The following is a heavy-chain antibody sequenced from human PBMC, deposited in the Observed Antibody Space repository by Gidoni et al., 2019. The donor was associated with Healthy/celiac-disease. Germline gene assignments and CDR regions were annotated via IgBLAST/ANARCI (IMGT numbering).Heavy chain of an antibody. D-gene: IGHD3-16*01. Sequence: EVQLVESGGGLVKHGGALRPCGAASGFTFSSYSMNWVRQAPGKGLEWVSSISSSSSYIYYADSVKGRFTISRDNAKNSLYLQMNSLRAEDTAVYYCAPWGADYWGQGTLVTVSS. CDR1: GFTFSSYS. CDR2: ISSSSSYI. CDR3: APWGADY. V-gene: IGHV3-21*01. J-gene: IGHJ4*02.